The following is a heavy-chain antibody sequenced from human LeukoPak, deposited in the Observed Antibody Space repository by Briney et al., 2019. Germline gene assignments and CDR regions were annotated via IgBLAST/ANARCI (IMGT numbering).Heavy chain of an antibody. CDR1: GYTFTGYY. J-gene: IGHJ4*02. V-gene: IGHV1-2*02. CDR2: INPNSGGT. D-gene: IGHD1-26*01. CDR3: ARVGPYSGSYYDY. Sequence: ASVKFSCKASGYTFTGYYMHWVRQAPGQGLEWMGWINPNSGGTNYAQKFQGRVTMTRDTSISTAYMELSRLRSDDTAVYYCARVGPYSGSYYDYWGQGTLVTVSS.